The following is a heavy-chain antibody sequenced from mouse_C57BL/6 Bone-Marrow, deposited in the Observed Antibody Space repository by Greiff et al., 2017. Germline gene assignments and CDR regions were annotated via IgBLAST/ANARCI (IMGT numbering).Heavy chain of an antibody. J-gene: IGHJ3*01. CDR1: GFTFTDYY. CDR3: ARSPDYGYDGAWFAY. D-gene: IGHD2-2*01. V-gene: IGHV7-3*01. Sequence: EVHLVESGGGLVQPGGSLSLSCAASGFTFTDYYMSWVRQPPGKALEWLGFIRNKANGYTTEYSASVKGRFTISRDNSQSILYLQMNALRAEDSATYYCARSPDYGYDGAWFAYWGQGTLVTVSA. CDR2: IRNKANGYTT.